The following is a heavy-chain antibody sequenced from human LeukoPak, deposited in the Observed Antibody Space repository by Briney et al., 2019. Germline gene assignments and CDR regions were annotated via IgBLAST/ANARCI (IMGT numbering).Heavy chain of an antibody. V-gene: IGHV4-34*01. D-gene: IGHD2-21*02. CDR1: GGSFIGYY. CDR2: INHSGST. CDR3: ASLAYCGGDCTWDWFDP. Sequence: SETLSLTCAVYGGSFIGYYWSWIRQPPGKGLEWIGEINHSGSTNYNPSLKSRVTISVDTSKNQFSLKLSSVTAADTAVYYCASLAYCGGDCTWDWFDPWGQGTLVTVSS. J-gene: IGHJ5*02.